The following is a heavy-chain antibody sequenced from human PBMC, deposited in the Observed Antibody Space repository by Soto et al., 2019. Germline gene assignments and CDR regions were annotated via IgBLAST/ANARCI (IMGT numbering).Heavy chain of an antibody. V-gene: IGHV4-4*07. CDR3: ARDQGVVVTADNWFDP. D-gene: IGHD2-21*02. CDR2: IFSSGST. Sequence: SETLSLTCTVSGGSITDYSWVWIRQPAGKGLEWIGRIFSSGSTNYNPSLKGRITMSLNTSKNQFSLKLNSATATDTAVYFCARDQGVVVTADNWFDPWGQGILVTVSS. J-gene: IGHJ5*02. CDR1: GGSITDYS.